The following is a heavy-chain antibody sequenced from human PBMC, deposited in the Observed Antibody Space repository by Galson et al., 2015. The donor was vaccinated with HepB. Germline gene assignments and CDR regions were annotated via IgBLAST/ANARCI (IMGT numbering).Heavy chain of an antibody. CDR2: IIPVFGTT. CDR1: GGTINSYA. CDR3: ARTPVWGIPASGSLNWFDP. Sequence: SVKVSCKASGGTINSYAISWVRQAPGRELEWMGRIIPVFGTTNYAQKFQGRVTITADESTSTAYMEMNSLRSEDTAVYYCARTPVWGIPASGSLNWFDPWGQAPLVTVSS. J-gene: IGHJ5*02. D-gene: IGHD6-13*01. V-gene: IGHV1-69*13.